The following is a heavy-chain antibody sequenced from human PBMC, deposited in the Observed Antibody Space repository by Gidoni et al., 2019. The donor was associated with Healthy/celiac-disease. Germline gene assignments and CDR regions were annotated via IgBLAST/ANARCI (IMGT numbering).Heavy chain of an antibody. CDR3: VSGSIPHRRP. CDR2: IYYSGGT. CDR1: GGSISSSSYY. Sequence: QLQLQEPGPGLVKPSATLSLTCTVPGGSISSSSYYWGWIRQPPGKGLEWIGSIYYSGGTYYNPSLKSRVTISVDTSKNQFSRKLSSVTAADTAVYYCVSGSIPHRRPWGQGTLVTVSS. V-gene: IGHV4-39*01. D-gene: IGHD3-10*01. J-gene: IGHJ5*02.